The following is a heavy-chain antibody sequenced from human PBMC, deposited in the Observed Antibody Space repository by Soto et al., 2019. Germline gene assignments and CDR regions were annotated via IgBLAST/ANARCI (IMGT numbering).Heavy chain of an antibody. CDR1: GYTFTSYY. V-gene: IGHV1-46*01. D-gene: IGHD2-2*02. CDR2: INPSGGST. Sequence: ASVKVSCKASGYTFTSYYIHWVRQAPGQGLEWMGIINPSGGSTSYAQKFQGRVTMTRDTSTSTVYMELSSLRSEDTAVYYCARDARYCSSTSCYILGGTCYYYGMDVWGQGTTVTVS. CDR3: ARDARYCSSTSCYILGGTCYYYGMDV. J-gene: IGHJ6*02.